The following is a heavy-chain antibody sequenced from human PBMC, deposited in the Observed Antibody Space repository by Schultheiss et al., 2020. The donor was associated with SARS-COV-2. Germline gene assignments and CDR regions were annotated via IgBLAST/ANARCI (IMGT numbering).Heavy chain of an antibody. CDR1: GFTFSDYY. CDR2: ISGSGGST. J-gene: IGHJ4*02. CDR3: ARQATSDGDYRLGY. Sequence: GGSLRLSCAASGFTFSDYYMGWIRQAPGKGLEWVSAISGSGGSTYYADSVKGRFTISRDNSKNTLYLQMNSLRAEDTAVYYCARQATSDGDYRLGYWGQGTLVTVSS. V-gene: IGHV3-23*01. D-gene: IGHD4-17*01.